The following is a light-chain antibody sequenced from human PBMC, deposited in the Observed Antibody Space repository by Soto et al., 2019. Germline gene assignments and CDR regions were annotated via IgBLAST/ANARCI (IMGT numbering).Light chain of an antibody. V-gene: IGKV1-9*01. CDR2: GAS. Sequence: IPLTQSPSSLSASVGDRVTISCRASQGIANFLAWYQQKPGKAPKLVIYGASTLQSGVPSRFSGSGSGTDFTLTISSLQPEDFATYYCQQLNSFPIPFGPGTKVDIK. CDR3: QQLNSFPIP. CDR1: QGIANF. J-gene: IGKJ3*01.